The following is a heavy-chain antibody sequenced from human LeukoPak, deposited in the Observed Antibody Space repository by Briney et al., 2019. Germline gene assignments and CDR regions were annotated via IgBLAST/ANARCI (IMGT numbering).Heavy chain of an antibody. J-gene: IGHJ5*02. D-gene: IGHD3-3*01. CDR2: IRYDGSNK. V-gene: IGHV3-30*02. CDR3: AKDLNDFWSGYSYGNNWFDP. CDR1: GFTFSSYG. Sequence: PGGSLRHSCAASGFTFSSYGMHWVRQAPGKGLEWVAFIRYDGSNKYYADSVKGRFTISRDNSKNTLYLQMNSLRAEDTAVYYCAKDLNDFWSGYSYGNNWFDPWGQGTLVTVSS.